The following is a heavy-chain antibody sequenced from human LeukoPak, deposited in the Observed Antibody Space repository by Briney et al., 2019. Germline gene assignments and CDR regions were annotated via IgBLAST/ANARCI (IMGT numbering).Heavy chain of an antibody. Sequence: PSETLSLTCTVSGGSISSSSYYWGWIRQPPGKGLEWIGSIYYSGSTNYNPSLKSRVTISVDTSKNQFSLKLSSVTAADTAVYYCARDLLEGQLWLYFDYWGQGTLVTVSS. CDR2: IYYSGST. V-gene: IGHV4-39*07. D-gene: IGHD5-18*01. CDR3: ARDLLEGQLWLYFDY. J-gene: IGHJ4*02. CDR1: GGSISSSSYY.